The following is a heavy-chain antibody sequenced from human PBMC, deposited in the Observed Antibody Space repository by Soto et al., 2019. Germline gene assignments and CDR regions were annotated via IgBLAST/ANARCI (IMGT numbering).Heavy chain of an antibody. CDR1: GGSISSYY. CDR3: ARGRSSMVRGVIPHYYFDY. D-gene: IGHD3-10*01. V-gene: IGHV4-34*01. CDR2: INHSGST. Sequence: SETLSLTCTVSGGSISSYYWSWIRQPPGKGLEWIGEINHSGSTNYNPSLKSRVTISVDTSKNQFSLKLSSVTAADTAVYYCARGRSSMVRGVIPHYYFDYWGQGTLVTVSS. J-gene: IGHJ4*02.